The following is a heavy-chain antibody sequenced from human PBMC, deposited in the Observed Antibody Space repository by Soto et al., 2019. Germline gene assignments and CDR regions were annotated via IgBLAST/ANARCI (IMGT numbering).Heavy chain of an antibody. CDR2: IGGSGGNT. J-gene: IGHJ5*02. Sequence: EVQLLESGGGLVQPGGSLRLSCAASGFTFSSYAMSWVRQAPGKGLEWVSSIGGSGGNTYYADSVKGRFTISRDNSKNTLYLQMNRLRAEDTAVYYCAKEGRIAVASLFDPWGQGNLVTVSS. D-gene: IGHD6-19*01. CDR1: GFTFSSYA. CDR3: AKEGRIAVASLFDP. V-gene: IGHV3-23*01.